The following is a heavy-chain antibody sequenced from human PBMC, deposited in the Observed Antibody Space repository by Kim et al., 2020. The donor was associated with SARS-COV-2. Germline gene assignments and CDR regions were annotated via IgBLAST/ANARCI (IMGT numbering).Heavy chain of an antibody. CDR1: GFTFSNYW. CDR2: IKEYGSEK. Sequence: GGSLRLSCAASGFTFSNYWMNWVRRAPGKGLEWVANIKEYGSEKYYVDSVKGRFTISRDNAKNSLYLQMNSLRAEDTALYYCARFFDCWGQGTLVTVSS. V-gene: IGHV3-7*01. J-gene: IGHJ4*02. CDR3: ARFFDC.